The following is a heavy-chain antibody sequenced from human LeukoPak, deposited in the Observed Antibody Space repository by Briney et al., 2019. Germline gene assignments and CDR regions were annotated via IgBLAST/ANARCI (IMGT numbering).Heavy chain of an antibody. Sequence: PGGSLRLSCAASGFTFSVYWMSWVRQAPGKGLEWVANIKQDGSEKYYVDSVKGRFTISRDNAKNSLYLQMSSLRVEDTAVYYCARDPYYYDSSGYPGGYWGQGTLVTVSS. D-gene: IGHD3-22*01. J-gene: IGHJ4*02. CDR1: GFTFSVYW. CDR3: ARDPYYYDSSGYPGGY. CDR2: IKQDGSEK. V-gene: IGHV3-7*01.